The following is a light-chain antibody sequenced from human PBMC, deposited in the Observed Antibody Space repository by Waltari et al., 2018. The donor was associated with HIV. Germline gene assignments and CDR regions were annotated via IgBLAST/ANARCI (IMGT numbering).Light chain of an antibody. J-gene: IGLJ2*01. Sequence: SYELTQTPSVSLPPGPTAKITCSGDAFPKSYVFWYQQKPGQAPFIIIFQDTKRPSDIPARFSASSAGTTATLTISGVQAEDEADYFCQSAHNSDVIFGGGTKLTVL. CDR3: QSAHNSDVI. CDR1: AFPKSY. CDR2: QDT. V-gene: IGLV3-25*03.